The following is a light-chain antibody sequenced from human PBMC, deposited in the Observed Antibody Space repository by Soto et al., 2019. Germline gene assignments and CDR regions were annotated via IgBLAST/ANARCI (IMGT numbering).Light chain of an antibody. CDR2: EVT. CDR1: SSDVGGYNY. V-gene: IGLV2-14*01. Sequence: QSALTQSASVSGSPGQSITISCTGTSSDVGGYNYVSWYQQHPGKAPKLMIYEVTNRPSGVSNRFSGSKSGSTASLTISGLQAEDEADYYCSSYTSSTSWVFGGGTKVTVL. CDR3: SSYTSSTSWV. J-gene: IGLJ3*02.